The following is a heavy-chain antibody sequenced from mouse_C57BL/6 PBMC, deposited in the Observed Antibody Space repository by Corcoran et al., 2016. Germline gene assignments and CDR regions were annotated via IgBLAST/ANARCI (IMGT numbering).Heavy chain of an antibody. CDR3: ANSFRVYFDY. D-gene: IGHD2-12*01. Sequence: EVQLQQSGPELVKPGASVKISCKASGYTFTDYYMNWVKQSHGKSLEWIGDINPNNGGTSYNQKFKGKATLTVDKSSSTAYMELRSLTAEDSAVYYGANSFRVYFDYWGQGTTLTVSS. CDR2: INPNNGGT. CDR1: GYTFTDYY. V-gene: IGHV1-26*01. J-gene: IGHJ2*01.